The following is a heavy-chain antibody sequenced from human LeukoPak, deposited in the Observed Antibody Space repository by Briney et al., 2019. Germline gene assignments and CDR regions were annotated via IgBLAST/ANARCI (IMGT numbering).Heavy chain of an antibody. J-gene: IGHJ4*02. Sequence: PGGSLRLSCAASGFTFSSYGMHWVRQAPGKGLEWVAFIRYDGSNKYYANSVKGRFTISRDNSKNTLYLQMNSLRAEDTAVYYCATGGYFELDFDYWGQGTLVTVSS. CDR1: GFTFSSYG. CDR3: ATGGYFELDFDY. CDR2: IRYDGSNK. V-gene: IGHV3-30*02. D-gene: IGHD2-8*02.